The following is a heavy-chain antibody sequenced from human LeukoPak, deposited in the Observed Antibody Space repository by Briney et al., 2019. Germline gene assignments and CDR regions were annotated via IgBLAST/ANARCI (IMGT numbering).Heavy chain of an antibody. CDR1: GGSISSYY. CDR3: ARHGSVRSPLGP. CDR2: IYATGST. J-gene: IGHJ5*02. V-gene: IGHV4-4*09. Sequence: PSETLSLTCTVSGGSISSYYWSWIRQPPGKGLEWIGYIYATGSTNYNPSLKSRATISVDTSKNQFSLNLRSVTAADTAAYYCARHGSVRSPLGPWGQGTLVTVSS. D-gene: IGHD3-10*01.